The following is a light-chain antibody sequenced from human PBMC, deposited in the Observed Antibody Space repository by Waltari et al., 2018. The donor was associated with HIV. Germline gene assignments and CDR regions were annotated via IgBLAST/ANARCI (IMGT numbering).Light chain of an antibody. Sequence: QSALTQPPSASGSPGPSVAISCTGSSTDIGNYNFFSRYQHHPGKAPKLLIYDGTRRPPGIPDRFSGTKSGYTASLTVSDLQVEDEADYYCVSYTEKDTFLLFGGGTKLAV. J-gene: IGLJ2*01. CDR1: STDIGNYNF. CDR3: VSYTEKDTFLL. V-gene: IGLV2-8*01. CDR2: DGT.